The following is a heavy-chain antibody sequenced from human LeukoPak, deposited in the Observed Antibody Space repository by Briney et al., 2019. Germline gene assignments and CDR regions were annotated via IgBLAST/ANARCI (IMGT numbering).Heavy chain of an antibody. V-gene: IGHV1-2*02. CDR2: INPNSGDT. Sequence: ASVKVSCKASGYTFTGYYMHWVRQAPGQGLEWMGWINPNSGDTNYAQKFQSRVTMTRDTSISTAYMELSTLRSDDTAVYYCAIIAAAGKNWGQGTLVTVSS. J-gene: IGHJ4*02. CDR1: GYTFTGYY. D-gene: IGHD6-13*01. CDR3: AIIAAAGKN.